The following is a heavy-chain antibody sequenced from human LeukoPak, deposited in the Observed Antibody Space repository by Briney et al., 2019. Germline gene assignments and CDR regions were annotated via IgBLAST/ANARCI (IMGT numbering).Heavy chain of an antibody. CDR3: TTDRMYCGGDCYPYYYYGMDV. Sequence: GGSLRLSCAASGFTFSNAWMSWVRQAPGKGLEWVGRIKSKTDGGTTDYAAPVKGRFTISRDDSKNTLYLQMNSLKTEDTAVYYCTTDRMYCGGDCYPYYYYGMDVWGQGTTVTVSS. J-gene: IGHJ6*02. V-gene: IGHV3-15*01. CDR1: GFTFSNAW. CDR2: IKSKTDGGTT. D-gene: IGHD2-21*02.